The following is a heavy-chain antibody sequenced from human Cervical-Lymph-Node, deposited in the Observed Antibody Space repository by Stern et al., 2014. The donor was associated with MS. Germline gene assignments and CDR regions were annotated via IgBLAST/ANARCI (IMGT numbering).Heavy chain of an antibody. CDR3: AKDDVGVVKGAAFDYWFDP. V-gene: IGHV1-69*01. J-gene: IGHJ5*02. Sequence: VQLEESGAEVRKSGSTVNVSCKVSGGIFSSNGFSWLRQAPGQGIEWMGAIIPTIGRTDYAQQFQGRVATIADECTKTEYMAARSLRQDDAAIYYCAKDDVGVVKGAAFDYWFDPWGQGTRVTVSS. CDR2: IIPTIGRT. CDR1: GGIFSSNG. D-gene: IGHD3-3*01.